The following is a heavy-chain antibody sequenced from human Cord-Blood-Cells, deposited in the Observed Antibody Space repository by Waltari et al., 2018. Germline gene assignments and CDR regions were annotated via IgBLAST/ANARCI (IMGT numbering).Heavy chain of an antibody. CDR1: GFTFSSYA. Sequence: QVQLVESGGGVVQPGRSLRLSCAASGFTFSSYAMHWVRQAPGKGLEWVAVISYDGSNKYYADSVKGRFTISRDNSKNTLYLQMNSLRAEDTAVYYGARVGWSSSWYNWFDPWGQGTLVTVSS. D-gene: IGHD6-13*01. CDR3: ARVGWSSSWYNWFDP. J-gene: IGHJ5*02. V-gene: IGHV3-30-3*01. CDR2: ISYDGSNK.